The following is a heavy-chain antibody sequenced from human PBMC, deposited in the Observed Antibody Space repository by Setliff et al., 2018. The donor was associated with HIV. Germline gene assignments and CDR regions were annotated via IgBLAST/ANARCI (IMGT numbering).Heavy chain of an antibody. J-gene: IGHJ3*02. CDR2: MNPYGSNT. V-gene: IGHV5-51*01. CDR1: GHSFITYW. D-gene: IGHD3-16*01. Sequence: PGESLKISCKGSGHSFITYWIGWVRQRPGKGLEWMGIMNPYGSNTRYSPSFQGQVTISVDGSISTAYLQWSSLKASDTAFYYCARFYGSYDVGGFDIWGQGTKVTVSS. CDR3: ARFYGSYDVGGFDI.